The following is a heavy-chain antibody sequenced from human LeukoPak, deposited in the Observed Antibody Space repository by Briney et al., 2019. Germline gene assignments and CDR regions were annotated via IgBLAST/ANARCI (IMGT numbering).Heavy chain of an antibody. CDR2: IYYSGST. CDR3: ARGAPDDYGDYHYADY. D-gene: IGHD4-17*01. J-gene: IGHJ4*02. CDR1: GGFISSGGYS. V-gene: IGHV4-31*03. Sequence: SETLSLTCTVSGGFISSGGYSWSWIRQHPGQGLEWIRYIYYSGSTYYNPSLKSRVTISVDTSKNQFSLKLSSVTAADTAVYYCARGAPDDYGDYHYADYWGQGTLVTVSS.